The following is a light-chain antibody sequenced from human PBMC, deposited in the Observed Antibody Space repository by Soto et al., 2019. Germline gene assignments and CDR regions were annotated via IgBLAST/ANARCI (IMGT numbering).Light chain of an antibody. J-gene: IGKJ1*01. Sequence: DIQMTQSPSTLSASVGDRVTITCRASQSISVWLAWYQQKAGKAPNLLIYKASRLESGVPSRFSGSGSETEFTLTISGLQPGDSATYYCRQYNSYSPTFGKGTKVDIK. CDR2: KAS. CDR1: QSISVW. V-gene: IGKV1-5*03. CDR3: RQYNSYSPT.